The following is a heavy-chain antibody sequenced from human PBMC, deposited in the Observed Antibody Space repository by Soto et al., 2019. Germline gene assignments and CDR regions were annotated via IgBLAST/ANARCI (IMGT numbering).Heavy chain of an antibody. Sequence: EVQLLESGGGLVQPGGSLRLSCAASGFTFSSYAMSWVRQAPGKGLEWVSGISSSGGSTYYEDSVKGRFTISKDNSKNTLYVQMNILRAEYTAVYYCAKGGYFNWFGGYDIWGQGTMVTVSS. CDR2: ISSSGGST. V-gene: IGHV3-23*01. CDR1: GFTFSSYA. D-gene: IGHD3-9*01. J-gene: IGHJ3*02. CDR3: AKGGYFNWFGGYDI.